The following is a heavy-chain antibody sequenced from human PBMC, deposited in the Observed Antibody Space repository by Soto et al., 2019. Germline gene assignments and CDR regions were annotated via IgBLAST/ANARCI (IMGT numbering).Heavy chain of an antibody. V-gene: IGHV3-23*01. Sequence: GGSLRLSCAASGFTFSSYAMSWVRQAPGKGLEWVSAISGSGGSTYYADSVKGRFTISRDNSKNTLYLQMNSLRAEDTAVYYCAKDDYGDYQSYGMDVWGQGTTVTVSS. J-gene: IGHJ6*02. D-gene: IGHD4-17*01. CDR1: GFTFSSYA. CDR2: ISGSGGST. CDR3: AKDDYGDYQSYGMDV.